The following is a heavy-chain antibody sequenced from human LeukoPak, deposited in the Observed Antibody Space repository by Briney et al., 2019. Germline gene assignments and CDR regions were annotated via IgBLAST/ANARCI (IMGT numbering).Heavy chain of an antibody. Sequence: GGSLRLSCAASGFTFSSYWMSWVRQAPGKGLEWVANIKQDGSEKYYVDSVKGRFTISRDNAKNSLYLLMNSLRAGDTAVYYCARLAVRGWLQYGEFDYWGQGTLVTVSS. CDR2: IKQDGSEK. V-gene: IGHV3-7*03. CDR3: ARLAVRGWLQYGEFDY. D-gene: IGHD5-24*01. CDR1: GFTFSSYW. J-gene: IGHJ4*02.